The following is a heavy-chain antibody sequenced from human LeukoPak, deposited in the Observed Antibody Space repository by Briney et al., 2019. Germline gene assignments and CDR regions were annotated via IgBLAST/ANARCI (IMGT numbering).Heavy chain of an antibody. CDR2: IYYSGSI. CDR1: GGSISSYY. CDR3: ARYSGSYSGFDY. Sequence: SVTLSLTCTVSGGSISSYYWSWIRQPPGQGLEWIGYIYYSGSINYNPSLKSRVTISVDTSKNQFSLKLRSVTAADTAVYYCARYSGSYSGFDYWGQGTLVTVSS. D-gene: IGHD1-26*01. V-gene: IGHV4-59*08. J-gene: IGHJ4*02.